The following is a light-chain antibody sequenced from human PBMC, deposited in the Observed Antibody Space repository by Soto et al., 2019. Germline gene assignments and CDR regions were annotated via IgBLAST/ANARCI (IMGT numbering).Light chain of an antibody. V-gene: IGKV3-15*01. CDR3: KQYNQWPLYT. J-gene: IGKJ2*01. Sequence: EIVLTQSPANLSVSPGEGATLSCRASQSVSGNLAWNQQKPGQAPRLLIYGTSTRATGVPARFSGGGSGTDFTLTISSLQSEDVAIYYCKQYNQWPLYTVGQWSKLEI. CDR1: QSVSGN. CDR2: GTS.